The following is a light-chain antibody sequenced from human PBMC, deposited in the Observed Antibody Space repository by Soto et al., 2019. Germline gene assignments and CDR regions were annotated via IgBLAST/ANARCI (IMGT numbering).Light chain of an antibody. CDR1: QSVNSY. CDR3: QQRSNWSLT. CDR2: DAF. V-gene: IGKV3-11*01. J-gene: IGKJ4*01. Sequence: EIVLTQSPATLSLSPGESATLSCRASQSVNSYLAWYQQKPGQAPRLLIYDAFNRATGIPARFSGSGSGTDFILTISSLGPEDSAVYYCQQRSNWSLTFGGGTRVEIK.